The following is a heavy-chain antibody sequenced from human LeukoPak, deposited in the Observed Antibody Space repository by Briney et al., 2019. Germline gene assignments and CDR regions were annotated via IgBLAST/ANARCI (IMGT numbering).Heavy chain of an antibody. Sequence: PSETLTLTCTVSGGSISSYYWSWIRQPPGKGLEWIGYIYYSGSTNYNPSLKSRVTISVDTSKNQFSLKLSSVTAADTAVYYCARQGSRAYYYDSSGYYGGFDPWGQGTLVTVSP. D-gene: IGHD3-22*01. V-gene: IGHV4-59*08. CDR2: IYYSGST. CDR1: GGSISSYY. CDR3: ARQGSRAYYYDSSGYYGGFDP. J-gene: IGHJ5*02.